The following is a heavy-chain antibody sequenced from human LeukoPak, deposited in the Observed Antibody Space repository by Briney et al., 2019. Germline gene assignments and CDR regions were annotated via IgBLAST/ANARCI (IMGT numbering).Heavy chain of an antibody. CDR3: ARLPLGDYGDRYAFDI. V-gene: IGHV4-59*08. Sequence: SWIREPPGKGVGWIGYIYYCGSTNYNTSLKSRVTISVDPSKNQFSLKLSSVTAADTAVYYCARLPLGDYGDRYAFDIWGQGTMVTVSS. D-gene: IGHD4-17*01. CDR2: IYYCGST. J-gene: IGHJ3*02.